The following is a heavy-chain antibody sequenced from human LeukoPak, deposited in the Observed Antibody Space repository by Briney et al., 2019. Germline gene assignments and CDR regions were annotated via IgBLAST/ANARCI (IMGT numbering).Heavy chain of an antibody. CDR3: AGEIDSYGSGASDY. V-gene: IGHV1-69*01. CDR2: IIPIFGTA. Sequence: AASVKVSCMASGGTFSSYAISWVRQAPGQGLEWMGGIIPIFGTANYAQKFQGRVTITADESTSTAYMELSSLRSEDTAVYYCAGEIDSYGSGASDYWGQGTLVTVSS. CDR1: GGTFSSYA. J-gene: IGHJ4*02. D-gene: IGHD3-10*01.